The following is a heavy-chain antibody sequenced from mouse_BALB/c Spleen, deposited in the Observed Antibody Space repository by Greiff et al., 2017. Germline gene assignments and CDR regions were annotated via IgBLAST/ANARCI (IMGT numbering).Heavy chain of an antibody. Sequence: VQLQESGPGLVAPSQTLSITCTVSGFSLTSYGVHWVRQPPGKGLEWLGVIWAGGSTNYNSALMSRLSISKDNSKSQVFLIMNSLQTDDTAMYYCARSDGRAYWGQGTLVTVSA. J-gene: IGHJ3*01. D-gene: IGHD2-3*01. V-gene: IGHV2-9*02. CDR2: IWAGGST. CDR3: ARSDGRAY. CDR1: GFSLTSYG.